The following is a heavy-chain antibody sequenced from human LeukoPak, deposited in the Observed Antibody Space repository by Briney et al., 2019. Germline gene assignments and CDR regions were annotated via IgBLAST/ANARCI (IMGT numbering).Heavy chain of an antibody. V-gene: IGHV4-39*01. D-gene: IGHD3-10*01. CDR1: GGSISSSSYY. CDR2: IYYSGST. Sequence: SETLSLTCTVSGGSISSSSYYWGWIRQPPGKGLEWIGSIYYSGSTYYNPSLKSRVTISVDTSKNQFSLKLSSVTVADTAVYYCARLSGSGSYYIGIDYWGQGTLVTVSS. CDR3: ARLSGSGSYYIGIDY. J-gene: IGHJ4*02.